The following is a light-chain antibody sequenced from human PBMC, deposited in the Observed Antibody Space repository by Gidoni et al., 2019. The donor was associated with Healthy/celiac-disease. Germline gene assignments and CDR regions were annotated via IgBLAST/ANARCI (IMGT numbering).Light chain of an antibody. V-gene: IGKV1-39*01. Sequence: DIQMTQSPSSLSASVGDRVTITCRASQSISSYLNWYQQQPGKAPKLLIYAASSLQSGVPSRFSGSESRPAFTITISSLQPEDFAHYYCRPRHTFGPGTKVDIK. CDR1: QSISSY. CDR3: RPRHT. J-gene: IGKJ3*01. CDR2: AAS.